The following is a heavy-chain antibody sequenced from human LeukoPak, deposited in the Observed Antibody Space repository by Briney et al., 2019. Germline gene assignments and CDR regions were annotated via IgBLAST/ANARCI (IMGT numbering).Heavy chain of an antibody. CDR3: ARVLRYCSGGNCYSGGLGYMDV. D-gene: IGHD2-15*01. CDR2: IIRSGSTK. J-gene: IGHJ6*03. Sequence: GGSLRLSCAASGFTFSDYNMRWIRQAPGKGLDGVSSIIRSGSTKYYADSVKGRFTISRDNAKNSPFLQMNSLRAEDTAVYYCARVLRYCSGGNCYSGGLGYMDVWGKGTTVTISS. V-gene: IGHV3-11*01. CDR1: GFTFSDYN.